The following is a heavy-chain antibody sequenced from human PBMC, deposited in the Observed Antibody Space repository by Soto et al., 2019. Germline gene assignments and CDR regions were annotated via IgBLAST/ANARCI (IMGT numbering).Heavy chain of an antibody. CDR1: GFTFRSFG. D-gene: IGHD3-9*01. CDR3: AKHLEYFPSDGMDV. J-gene: IGHJ6*02. CDR2: ISYDGSDE. V-gene: IGHV3-30*18. Sequence: PGGALRLSSAASGFTFRSFGMHWVRQAPGKGLEWVALISYDGSDEYYADSVKGRFTVSRDNSKNTLYLQMNSLQVEDTAIYYCAKHLEYFPSDGMDVKVHGTKVTVSS.